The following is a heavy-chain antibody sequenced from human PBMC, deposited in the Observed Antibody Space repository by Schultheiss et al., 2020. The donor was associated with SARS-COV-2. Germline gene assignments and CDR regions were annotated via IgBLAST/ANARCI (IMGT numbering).Heavy chain of an antibody. CDR3: AKGLRDGYNYVDDAFDI. D-gene: IGHD5-24*01. Sequence: GESLKISCAASGFTFSSYGMHWVRQAPGKGLEWVAVISYDGSNKYYADSVKGRFTISRDNSKNTLYLQMNSLRAEDTAVYYCAKGLRDGYNYVDDAFDIWGQGTMVTVSS. J-gene: IGHJ3*02. CDR2: ISYDGSNK. V-gene: IGHV3-30*18. CDR1: GFTFSSYG.